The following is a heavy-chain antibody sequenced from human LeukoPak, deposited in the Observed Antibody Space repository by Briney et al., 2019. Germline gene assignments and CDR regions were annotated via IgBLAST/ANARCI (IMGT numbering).Heavy chain of an antibody. J-gene: IGHJ3*02. CDR1: GGFISSYY. CDR2: IYYSGST. Sequence: SETLSLTCTVSGGFISSYYWSWIRQPPGKGLEWIGYIYYSGSTNYNPSLKSRVTISVDTSKNQFSLKLSSVTAADTAVYYCAGYGSGSGAFDIWGQGTMVTVSS. CDR3: AGYGSGSGAFDI. D-gene: IGHD3-10*01. V-gene: IGHV4-59*01.